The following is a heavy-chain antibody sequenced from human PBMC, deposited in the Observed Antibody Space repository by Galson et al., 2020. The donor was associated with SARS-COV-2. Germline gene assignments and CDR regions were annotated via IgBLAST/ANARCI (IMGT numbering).Heavy chain of an antibody. CDR3: ARDRQQLPRGYYYYYYMDV. CDR2: ISSSSSTI. V-gene: IGHV3-48*02. Sequence: GGSLRLSCAASGFTFSSYSMNWVRQAPGKGLEWVSYISSSSSTIYYADSVKGRFTISRDNAKNSLYLQMNSLRDEDTAVYCCARDRQQLPRGYYYYYYMDVWGKGTTVTVSS. D-gene: IGHD6-13*01. J-gene: IGHJ6*03. CDR1: GFTFSSYS.